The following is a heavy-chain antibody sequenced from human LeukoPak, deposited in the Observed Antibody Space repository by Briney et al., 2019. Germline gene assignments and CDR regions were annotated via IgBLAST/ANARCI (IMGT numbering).Heavy chain of an antibody. D-gene: IGHD4-17*01. J-gene: IGHJ4*02. CDR1: GGSFSGYY. V-gene: IGHV4-34*01. CDR2: INHSGST. CDR3: ARADYGSYFDY. Sequence: IPSETLSLTCAVYGGSFSGYYWSWIRQPPGKGLEWIGEINHSGSTNYNPSLKSRVTISVDTSKNQFSLKLSSVTAADTAVYYCARADYGSYFDYWGQGTLVTVSS.